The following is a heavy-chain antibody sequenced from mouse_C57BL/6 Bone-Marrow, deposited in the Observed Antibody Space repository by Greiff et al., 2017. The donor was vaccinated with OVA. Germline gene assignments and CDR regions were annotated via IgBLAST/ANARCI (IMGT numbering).Heavy chain of an antibody. CDR3: ARGVLLWCFDV. D-gene: IGHD1-1*01. CDR2: IDPSDSYT. V-gene: IGHV1-69*01. CDR1: GYTFTSYW. J-gene: IGHJ1*03. Sequence: VQLQQPGAELVMPGASVKLSCKASGYTFTSYWMNWVKQRPGQGLEWIGEIDPSDSYTHYHQKFKGKSTLTVDKSSSTAYMQLSSLTSDDSAVYYSARGVLLWCFDVWGTGTTVTVSS.